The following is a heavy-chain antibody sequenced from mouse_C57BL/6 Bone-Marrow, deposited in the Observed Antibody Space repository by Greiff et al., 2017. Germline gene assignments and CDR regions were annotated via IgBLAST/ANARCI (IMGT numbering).Heavy chain of an antibody. Sequence: VQLQQPGAELVKPGASVKLSCKASGYTFTSYWMHWVKQRPGQGLEWIGMIHPNSGSTNYNEKFKSKATLTVDKSSSTAYMQLSSLTYEDAAVYYCGGGVPSFAYWGQGTLVTVSA. CDR3: GGGVPSFAY. V-gene: IGHV1-64*01. CDR1: GYTFTSYW. CDR2: IHPNSGST. J-gene: IGHJ3*01.